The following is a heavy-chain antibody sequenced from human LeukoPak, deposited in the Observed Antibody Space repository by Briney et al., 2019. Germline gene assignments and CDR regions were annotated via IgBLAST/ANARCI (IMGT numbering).Heavy chain of an antibody. CDR1: GFTFSSYG. Sequence: GSLRLSCAASGFTFSSYGMHWVRQAPGKGLEWAAVIWYDGSNKYYADSVKGRFTISRDNSKNTLHLQMNSLRAEDTAVYYCAKEGENYYYDSSPFDYWGQGTLVTVSS. CDR3: AKEGENYYYDSSPFDY. CDR2: IWYDGSNK. J-gene: IGHJ4*02. V-gene: IGHV3-33*06. D-gene: IGHD3-22*01.